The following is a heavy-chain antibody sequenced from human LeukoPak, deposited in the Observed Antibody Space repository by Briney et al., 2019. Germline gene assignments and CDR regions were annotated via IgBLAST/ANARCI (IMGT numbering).Heavy chain of an antibody. CDR3: ARHGHDAFDI. V-gene: IGHV4-59*01. Sequence: SETLSLTCTVSGGSISSYYWSWIRQPPGKGLEWIGYIYYSGSTNYNPSLKSRVTISVDTSKNQFSLKLSSVTAADTAVYYCARHGHDAFDIWGQGTMVTVSS. CDR1: GGSISSYY. CDR2: IYYSGST. J-gene: IGHJ3*02.